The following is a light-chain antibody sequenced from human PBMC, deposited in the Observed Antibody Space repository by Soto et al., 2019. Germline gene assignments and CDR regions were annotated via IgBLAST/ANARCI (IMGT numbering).Light chain of an antibody. CDR1: QGMNDY. V-gene: IGKV1-39*01. CDR3: QESYSVRT. CDR2: SVS. Sequence: IPMTQSPSSLSASVGDRVTISCRTSQGMNDYLNWYRQKPGEAPRLLIYSVSTLQSGVPSRFSGSGSGTNFTFTISSLQPEDYATYYCQESYSVRTFGQGTKVDIK. J-gene: IGKJ1*01.